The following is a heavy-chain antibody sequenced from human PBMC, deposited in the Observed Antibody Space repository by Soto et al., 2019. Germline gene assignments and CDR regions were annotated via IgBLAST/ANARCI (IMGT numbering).Heavy chain of an antibody. CDR1: GYTFTSYY. CDR3: ARDHPSTQWLVLNAFDI. D-gene: IGHD6-19*01. Sequence: EASVKVSCKASGYTFTSYYMHWVRQAPGQGLEWMGIINPSGGSTSYAQKFQGRVTMTRDTSTSTVYMELSSLRSEDTAVYYCARDHPSTQWLVLNAFDIWGQGTMVTVS. V-gene: IGHV1-46*01. J-gene: IGHJ3*02. CDR2: INPSGGST.